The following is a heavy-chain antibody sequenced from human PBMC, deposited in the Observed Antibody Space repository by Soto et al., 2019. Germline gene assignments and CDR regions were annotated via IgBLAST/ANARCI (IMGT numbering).Heavy chain of an antibody. D-gene: IGHD2-15*01. J-gene: IGHJ4*02. CDR2: IYPGDSDT. Sequence: PGESLKISCKGSGYSFSSHWIGWVRQMPGKGLEWMGIIYPGDSDTRYSPSFQGQVTISADKSITTAYLQWSSLKASDTAMYYCARRIDGFNPHFDDWGQGTLVTVAS. CDR3: ARRIDGFNPHFDD. V-gene: IGHV5-51*01. CDR1: GYSFSSHW.